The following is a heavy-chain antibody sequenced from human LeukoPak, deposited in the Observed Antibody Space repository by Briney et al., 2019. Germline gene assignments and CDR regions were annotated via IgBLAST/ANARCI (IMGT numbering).Heavy chain of an antibody. Sequence: GRSLRLSCAASGFTFSSYGMHWVRQAPGKGLEWVAVISYDGSNKYYADSVKGRFTISRDNSKNTLYLQMNSLRAEDTAVYYCAKESYGSYHWFDPWGQGTLVTVSS. CDR1: GFTFSSYG. J-gene: IGHJ5*02. V-gene: IGHV3-30*18. CDR3: AKESYGSYHWFDP. D-gene: IGHD1-26*01. CDR2: ISYDGSNK.